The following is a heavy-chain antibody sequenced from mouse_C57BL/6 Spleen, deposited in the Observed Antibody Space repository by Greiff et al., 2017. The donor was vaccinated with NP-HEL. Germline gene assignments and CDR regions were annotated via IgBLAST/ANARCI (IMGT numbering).Heavy chain of an antibody. J-gene: IGHJ4*01. D-gene: IGHD1-1*01. CDR1: GFTFSDYG. CDR2: ISSGSSTI. CDR3: ARGGQFITTVVGAMDY. Sequence: EVQLVESGGGLVKPGGSLKLSCAASGFTFSDYGMHWVRQAPEKGLEWVAYISSGSSTIYYADTVKGRFTISRDNAKNTLFLQMTSLRSEDTAMYYCARGGQFITTVVGAMDYWGQGTSVTVSS. V-gene: IGHV5-17*01.